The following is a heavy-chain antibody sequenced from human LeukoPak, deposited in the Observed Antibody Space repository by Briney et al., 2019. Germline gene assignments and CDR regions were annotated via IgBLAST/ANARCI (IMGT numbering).Heavy chain of an antibody. CDR1: GYTFTGYY. D-gene: IGHD2-2*01. V-gene: IGHV1-2*02. Sequence: ASVKVSCKASGYTFTGYYMHWLRQAPGQGLEWMGWINPNSGGTNYAQKFQGRVTMTRDTSISTAYMELSRLRSDDTAVYYCARVGGYCSSTSCYAQTHAFDIWGQGTMVTVSS. CDR3: ARVGGYCSSTSCYAQTHAFDI. J-gene: IGHJ3*02. CDR2: INPNSGGT.